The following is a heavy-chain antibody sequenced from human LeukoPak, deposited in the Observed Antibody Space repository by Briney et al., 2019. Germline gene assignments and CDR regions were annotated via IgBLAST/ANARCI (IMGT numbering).Heavy chain of an antibody. V-gene: IGHV3-30*03. D-gene: IGHD2-2*01. CDR2: ISYDGSNK. J-gene: IGHJ6*02. Sequence: PGGSLRLSCAASGFTFSSYGMHWVRQAPGKGLEWVAVISYDGSNKYYADSVKGRFTISRDNSKNTLYLQMNSLRAEDTAVYYCARDRDCSSTSCYGWVYYYYYGMDVWGQGTTVTVSS. CDR3: ARDRDCSSTSCYGWVYYYYYGMDV. CDR1: GFTFSSYG.